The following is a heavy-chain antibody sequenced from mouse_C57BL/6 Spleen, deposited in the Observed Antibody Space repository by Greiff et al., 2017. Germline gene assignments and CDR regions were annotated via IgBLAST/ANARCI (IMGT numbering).Heavy chain of an antibody. CDR2: IYPGDGDT. CDR1: GYAFSSSW. J-gene: IGHJ4*01. D-gene: IGHD2-4*01. V-gene: IGHV1-82*01. CDR3: ARIYYDYDTDYAMDY. Sequence: VQLQQSGPELVKPGASVKISCKASGYAFSSSWMNWVKQRPGKGLEWIGRIYPGDGDTNYNGKFKGKATLTADKSSSTAYMQLSSLTSEDSAVYICARIYYDYDTDYAMDYWGQGTSVTVSS.